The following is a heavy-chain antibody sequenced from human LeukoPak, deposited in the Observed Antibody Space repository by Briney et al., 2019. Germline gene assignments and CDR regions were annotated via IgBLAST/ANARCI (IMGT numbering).Heavy chain of an antibody. D-gene: IGHD2-2*01. V-gene: IGHV1-69*06. CDR3: ASLYCSSTSCSDYYYYMDV. J-gene: IGHJ6*03. CDR1: GGTFSSYA. Sequence: SVKVSCKASGGTFSSYAISWVRQAPGQGLEWMGGIIPIFGTANYAQKFQGRVTITADKSTSTAYMELSSLRSEDTAVYYCASLYCSSTSCSDYYYYMDVWGKGTTVTISS. CDR2: IIPIFGTA.